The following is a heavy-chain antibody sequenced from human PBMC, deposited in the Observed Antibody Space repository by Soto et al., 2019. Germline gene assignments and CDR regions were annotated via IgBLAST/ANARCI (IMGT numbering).Heavy chain of an antibody. CDR2: IIPIFGST. Sequence: SVKVSCKXSGGTFSRYAISWVRQAPGQGLEWMGGIIPIFGSTNYAQKFQGRVTITAEKSTSTAYMELSSLRSEDTAVYYCARGDNWNYNWFDPWGQGTLVTVSS. CDR3: ARGDNWNYNWFDP. V-gene: IGHV1-69*06. D-gene: IGHD1-7*01. J-gene: IGHJ5*02. CDR1: GGTFSRYA.